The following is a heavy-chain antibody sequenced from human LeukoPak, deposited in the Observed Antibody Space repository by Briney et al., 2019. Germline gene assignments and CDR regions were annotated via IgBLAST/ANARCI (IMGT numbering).Heavy chain of an antibody. Sequence: ASVKVSCKASGGTFSSHAISWVRQAPGQGLEWMGGIIPIFGTANYAQKFQGRVTITADKSTSTAYMELSSLRSEDTAVYYCARYSGFDIVVVPAAPSADDAFDIWGQGTMVTVSS. CDR1: GGTFSSHA. CDR3: ARYSGFDIVVVPAAPSADDAFDI. D-gene: IGHD2-2*01. V-gene: IGHV1-69*06. J-gene: IGHJ3*02. CDR2: IIPIFGTA.